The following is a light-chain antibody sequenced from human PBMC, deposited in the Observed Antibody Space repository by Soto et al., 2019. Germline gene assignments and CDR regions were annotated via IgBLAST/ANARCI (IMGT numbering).Light chain of an antibody. CDR1: QSINSW. CDR2: DAS. V-gene: IGKV1-5*01. Sequence: DIQMTQSPSTLSASVGDRVTITCRASQSINSWLAWYQQKPGKAPKLLIYDASSLESGVPSRFSGSGSGTEFALTIGSMQPDDFATYYCQQYNSYSWTFGQGTKVEIK. J-gene: IGKJ1*01. CDR3: QQYNSYSWT.